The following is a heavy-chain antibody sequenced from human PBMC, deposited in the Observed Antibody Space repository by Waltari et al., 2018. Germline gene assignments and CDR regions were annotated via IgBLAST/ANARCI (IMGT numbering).Heavy chain of an antibody. CDR3: ARCSRSGWYESFDP. CDR1: GGSTSSGGYY. V-gene: IGHV4-61*02. CDR2: IYASGGT. D-gene: IGHD6-19*01. J-gene: IGHJ5*02. Sequence: QVQLQESGPGLVKPSQTLSLTCTVSGGSTSSGGYYWSWIRQPAGKGLEWIGRIYASGGTNYNPSLKSRVTISVDTSNNQFSLKLSSVTAADTAVYYCARCSRSGWYESFDPWGQGTLVTVSS.